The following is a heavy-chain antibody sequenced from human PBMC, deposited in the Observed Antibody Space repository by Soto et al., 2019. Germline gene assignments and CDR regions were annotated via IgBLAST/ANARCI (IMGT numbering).Heavy chain of an antibody. CDR1: GFTFSSYG. J-gene: IGHJ3*02. D-gene: IGHD2-15*01. V-gene: IGHV3-33*01. Sequence: GGSLRLSCAASGFTFSSYGMHWVRQAPGKGLEWVAVIWYDGSNKYYADSVKGRFTISRDNSKNTLYLQMNSLRAEDTAVYYCARDKVAPWGAFDIWGQGTMVTVSS. CDR3: ARDKVAPWGAFDI. CDR2: IWYDGSNK.